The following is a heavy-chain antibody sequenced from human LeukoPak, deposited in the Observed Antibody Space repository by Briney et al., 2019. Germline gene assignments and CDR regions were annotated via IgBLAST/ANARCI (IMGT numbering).Heavy chain of an antibody. V-gene: IGHV3-53*01. CDR2: IYSGGTI. Sequence: GGSLRLSCAASGFTVSSNYMTWVRQAPGKGLGGVSVIYSGGTIYYADSVKGRFTISRDNSKNTLYLQMNSLRAEDTAVYYCAREGSYDGSTMWYFDYWGQGTLVTVSS. CDR1: GFTVSSNY. D-gene: IGHD3-16*01. J-gene: IGHJ4*02. CDR3: AREGSYDGSTMWYFDY.